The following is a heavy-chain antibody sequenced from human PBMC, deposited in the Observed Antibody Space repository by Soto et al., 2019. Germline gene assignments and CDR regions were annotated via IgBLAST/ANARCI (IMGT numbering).Heavy chain of an antibody. CDR1: GYTFTSYA. J-gene: IGHJ4*02. D-gene: IGHD3-10*01. CDR3: AREGSVGAIILDYFDY. V-gene: IGHV1-3*05. Sequence: QVQLVQSGAEEKKPGASVKVSCKASGYTFTSYAMHWVRQAPGQRLEWMGWINAGNGNTKYSQKFQGRVTITRDTXAXRAYMELSSLRSEDTAVYYCAREGSVGAIILDYFDYWGQGTLVTVSS. CDR2: INAGNGNT.